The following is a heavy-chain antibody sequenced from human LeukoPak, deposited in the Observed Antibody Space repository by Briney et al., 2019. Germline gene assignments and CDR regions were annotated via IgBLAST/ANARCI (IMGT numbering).Heavy chain of an antibody. D-gene: IGHD6-19*01. J-gene: IGHJ4*02. CDR1: GYTFTSYG. V-gene: IGHV1-18*01. CDR3: ARDLSSGWYGVIDY. Sequence: ASVKVSCKASGYTFTSYGISWVRQAPGQGLEWMGWISAYNGNTNYAQKLQGRVTMTTDTSTSTAYMELRSPRSDDTAVYYCARDLSSGWYGVIDYWGQGTLVTVSS. CDR2: ISAYNGNT.